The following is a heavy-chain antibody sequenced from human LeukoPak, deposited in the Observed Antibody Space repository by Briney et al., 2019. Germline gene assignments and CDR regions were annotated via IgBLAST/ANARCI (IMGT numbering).Heavy chain of an antibody. CDR2: VSGSGGST. V-gene: IGHV3-23*01. D-gene: IGHD3-16*01. CDR3: ASPTALYDYVWGRLDY. CDR1: GFTFSSYA. J-gene: IGHJ4*02. Sequence: GGSLRLSCAASGFTFSSYAMSWVRQAPGKGLEWVSAVSGSGGSTYYADSVKGRFTISRDNSKNTLYLQMNSLRAEGTAVYYCASPTALYDYVWGRLDYWGQGTLVTVSS.